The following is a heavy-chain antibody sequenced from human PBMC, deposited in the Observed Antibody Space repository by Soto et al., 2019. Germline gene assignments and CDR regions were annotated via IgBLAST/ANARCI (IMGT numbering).Heavy chain of an antibody. V-gene: IGHV4-39*01. Sequence: SETLSLTCTVSGGSISSSSYYWGWIRQPPGKGLEWIGSIYYSGSTYYNPSLKSRVTISVDTSKNQFSLKLSSVTAADTAVYYCARRGNSWGPRSVYYYYYGMDVWGQGTTVTVSS. CDR1: GGSISSSSYY. D-gene: IGHD6-13*01. J-gene: IGHJ6*02. CDR3: ARRGNSWGPRSVYYYYYGMDV. CDR2: IYYSGST.